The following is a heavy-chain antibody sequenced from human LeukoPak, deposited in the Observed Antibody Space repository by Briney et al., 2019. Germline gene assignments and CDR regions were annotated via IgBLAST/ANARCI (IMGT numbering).Heavy chain of an antibody. V-gene: IGHV3-9*01. CDR1: GFTFDDYA. Sequence: GGSLRLSCAASGFTFDDYAMHWVRQAPGKGLEWVSGISWNSGSIGYADSVKGRFTISRDNAKNTLYLQMNSLRAEDTAVYYCARGATGEIVDYWGQGTLVTVSS. J-gene: IGHJ4*02. CDR3: ARGATGEIVDY. D-gene: IGHD5-12*01. CDR2: ISWNSGSI.